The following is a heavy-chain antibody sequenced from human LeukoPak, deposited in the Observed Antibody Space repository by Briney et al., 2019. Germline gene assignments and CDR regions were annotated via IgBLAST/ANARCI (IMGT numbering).Heavy chain of an antibody. V-gene: IGHV3-23*01. CDR3: AKKGDSSGWPIYYYFDY. Sequence: PGGSLRLSCAASGFTFSSYAMTWVRQSPGKGLEWVSGIRGSGGGIYYADSVKGRFTISRDNSKNTLYLQMNTLRVEDTAVYYCAKKGDSSGWPIYYYFDYWGQGTLVTVSS. CDR2: IRGSGGGI. D-gene: IGHD6-19*01. CDR1: GFTFSSYA. J-gene: IGHJ4*02.